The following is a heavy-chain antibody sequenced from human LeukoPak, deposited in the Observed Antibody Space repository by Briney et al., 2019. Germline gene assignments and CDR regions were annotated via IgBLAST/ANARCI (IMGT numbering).Heavy chain of an antibody. CDR3: ASRPDQHLLYYFDY. Sequence: ASVKVSCKASGYTFTGYYMHWVRQAPGQGLEWMGWINPNSGGTKYAQKVQGRVTMTSDASISTAYMELSSLRSDETAVYYCASRPDQHLLYYFDYWGQGALVTVSS. J-gene: IGHJ4*02. CDR2: INPNSGGT. D-gene: IGHD2-15*01. V-gene: IGHV1-2*02. CDR1: GYTFTGYY.